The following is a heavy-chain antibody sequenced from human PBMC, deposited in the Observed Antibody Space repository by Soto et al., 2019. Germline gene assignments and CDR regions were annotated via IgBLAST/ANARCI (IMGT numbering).Heavy chain of an antibody. Sequence: QVQLVQSGAEVKKPGASVKVSCKASGYTFTRSGISWVRQAPGQGLEWMGWISTYNGDTNYAQTFQGRVTMTTDTSTSTVHMEVRSLRSDDTVVYYCAREGVAPYYYYGMDVWGQGTPVTVSS. CDR3: AREGVAPYYYYGMDV. J-gene: IGHJ6*02. CDR2: ISTYNGDT. V-gene: IGHV1-18*01. D-gene: IGHD5-12*01. CDR1: GYTFTRSG.